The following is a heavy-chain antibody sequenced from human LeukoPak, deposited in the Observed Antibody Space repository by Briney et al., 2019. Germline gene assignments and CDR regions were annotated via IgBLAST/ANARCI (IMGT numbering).Heavy chain of an antibody. Sequence: GGSLRLSCAASGFSFSSYSMSWVRQAPGKGLEWVSSISSSGSYIYYADSVKGRFTISRDNAKNSLYLQMNSLRAEDTAVYYCARVETGYWDYYYGMDVWGQGTTVTVSS. V-gene: IGHV3-21*01. CDR2: ISSSGSYI. J-gene: IGHJ6*02. CDR3: ARVETGYWDYYYGMDV. D-gene: IGHD3-9*01. CDR1: GFSFSSYS.